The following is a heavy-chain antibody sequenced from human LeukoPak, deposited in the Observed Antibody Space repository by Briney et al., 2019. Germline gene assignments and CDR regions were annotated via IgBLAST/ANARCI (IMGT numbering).Heavy chain of an antibody. J-gene: IGHJ3*02. D-gene: IGHD5-18*01. CDR3: AHTAMVEAFDI. CDR2: ISSSGSTI. V-gene: IGHV3-11*04. CDR1: GFTFSDYY. Sequence: PGGSLRLXCAASGFTFSDYYMSWIRQAPGKGLEWVSYISSSGSTIYYADSVKGRFTISRDNAKNSLYLQMNSLRAEDTAVYYCAHTAMVEAFDIWGQGTMVTVSS.